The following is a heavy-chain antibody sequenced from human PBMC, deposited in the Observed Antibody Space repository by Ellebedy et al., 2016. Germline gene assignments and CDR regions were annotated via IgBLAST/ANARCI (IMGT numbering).Heavy chain of an antibody. V-gene: IGHV3-30*18. J-gene: IGHJ6*02. CDR2: ISYDGSNK. D-gene: IGHD6-13*01. CDR1: GFTFSSYG. CDR3: AKDRQQLEMDYYYYGMDV. Sequence: GGSLTLSXAASGFTFSSYGMHWVRQAPGKGLEWVAVISYDGSNKYYADSVKGRFTISRDNSKNTLYLQMNSLRAEDTAVYYCAKDRQQLEMDYYYYGMDVWGQGTTVTVSS.